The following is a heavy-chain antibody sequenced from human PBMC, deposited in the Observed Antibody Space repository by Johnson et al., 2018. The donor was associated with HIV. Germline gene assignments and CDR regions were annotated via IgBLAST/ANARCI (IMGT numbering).Heavy chain of an antibody. CDR2: ISSSGSSI. Sequence: QVQLVESGGGLVKPGGSLRLSCAASGFTFSDYYMSWIRQAPGKGLEWVSCISSSGSSIYYADSVKGRFTISRDNAKNTLYLKMNSLRDEDTAVYYFASDFSYYDYVWGSSWGAFDIWGQGTMVTVSS. V-gene: IGHV3-11*04. J-gene: IGHJ3*02. D-gene: IGHD3-16*01. CDR3: ASDFSYYDYVWGSSWGAFDI. CDR1: GFTFSDYY.